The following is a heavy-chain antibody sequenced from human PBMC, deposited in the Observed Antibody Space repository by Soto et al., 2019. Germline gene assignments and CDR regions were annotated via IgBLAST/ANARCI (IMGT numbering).Heavy chain of an antibody. J-gene: IGHJ4*02. V-gene: IGHV4-34*01. Sequence: SETLSLTCAVYCKSLIGYYWSWIRQPPGKALEWIGETNHSGNTNYNPSLKSRVTISVDTSKNQLFLNLSSVTAADTAMYYCARHHVRGRTIAGAAEFWGQGTLVTVSS. D-gene: IGHD1-26*01. CDR3: ARHHVRGRTIAGAAEF. CDR1: CKSLIGYY. CDR2: TNHSGNT.